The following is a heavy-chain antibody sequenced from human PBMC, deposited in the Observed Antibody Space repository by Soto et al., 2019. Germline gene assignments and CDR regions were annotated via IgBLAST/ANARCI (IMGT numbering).Heavy chain of an antibody. D-gene: IGHD2-8*01. CDR2: ISPSGSP. Sequence: PSETLSLTCSVSGGSVNSGGYSWSWIRQPPGKGLEWIGFISPSGSPAYNPSLKSRVISVDRSNNQISLELSSVTAADTAVYYCARGVLAWGPGTLVTVSS. CDR3: ARGVLA. CDR1: GGSVNSGGYS. V-gene: IGHV4-30-2*01. J-gene: IGHJ5*02.